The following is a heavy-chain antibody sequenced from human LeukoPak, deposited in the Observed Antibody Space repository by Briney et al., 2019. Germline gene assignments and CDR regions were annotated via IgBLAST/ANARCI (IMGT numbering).Heavy chain of an antibody. J-gene: IGHJ4*02. CDR1: GFTFSSYG. V-gene: IGHV3-30*18. CDR3: AKDLGIVATTAAFDY. CDR2: ISYDGSNK. Sequence: TGGSLRLSCAASGFTFSSYGMHWVRQAPGKGLEWVAVISYDGSNKYYADSVKGRFTIPRDNSKNTLYLQMNSLRAEDTAVYYCAKDLGIVATTAAFDYWGQGTLVTVSS. D-gene: IGHD5-12*01.